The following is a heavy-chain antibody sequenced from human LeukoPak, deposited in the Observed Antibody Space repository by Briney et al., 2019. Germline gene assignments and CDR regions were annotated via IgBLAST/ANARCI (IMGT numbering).Heavy chain of an antibody. CDR1: GGSISSGSYS. Sequence: PSETLSLTCTVSGGSISSGSYSWNWIQQPAGKGLEWIGRMYSSGTTNYNPSLKSRVTISVDTSKNQFSLKLSSVTASDTAVYYCARDSVVVVPDMGYMDVWGKGTTVTVSS. V-gene: IGHV4-61*02. J-gene: IGHJ6*03. D-gene: IGHD2-2*01. CDR3: ARDSVVVVPDMGYMDV. CDR2: MYSSGTT.